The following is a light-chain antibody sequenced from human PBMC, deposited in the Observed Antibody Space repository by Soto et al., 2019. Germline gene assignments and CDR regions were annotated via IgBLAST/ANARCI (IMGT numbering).Light chain of an antibody. Sequence: ETVLTQSPGTLSLSPGERATLSCRASQSVSSTYVAWYQQKPGQAPRLLIYGASSRATGIPDRFSDSGSGTDFTLTISRLEPEDFAVYYCQQYGSSPPWTFGQGTKVEIK. J-gene: IGKJ1*01. CDR2: GAS. CDR1: QSVSSTY. CDR3: QQYGSSPPWT. V-gene: IGKV3-20*01.